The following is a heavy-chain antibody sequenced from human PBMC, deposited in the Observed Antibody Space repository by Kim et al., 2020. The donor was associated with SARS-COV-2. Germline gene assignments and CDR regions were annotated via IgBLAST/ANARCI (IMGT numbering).Heavy chain of an antibody. Sequence: YAQKFQGRVTITADKSTSTAYMELSSLRSEDTAVYYCARAVRSDGYNFDYWGQGTLVTVSS. J-gene: IGHJ4*02. CDR3: ARAVRSDGYNFDY. V-gene: IGHV1-69*04. D-gene: IGHD5-12*01.